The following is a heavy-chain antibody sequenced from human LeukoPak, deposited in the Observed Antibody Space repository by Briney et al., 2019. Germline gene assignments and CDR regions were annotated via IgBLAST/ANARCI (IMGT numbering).Heavy chain of an antibody. CDR3: ARDLGYRGYSYGVDC. D-gene: IGHD5-18*01. J-gene: IGHJ4*02. CDR2: IIPIFGTA. Sequence: SVKVSCKASGGTFSSYAISWVRQAPGQGLEWMGGIIPIFGTANYAQKFQGRVTITADESTRTAYMELSSLRSEDTAGYYCARDLGYRGYSYGVDCWVRGTLVGVSS. V-gene: IGHV1-69*13. CDR1: GGTFSSYA.